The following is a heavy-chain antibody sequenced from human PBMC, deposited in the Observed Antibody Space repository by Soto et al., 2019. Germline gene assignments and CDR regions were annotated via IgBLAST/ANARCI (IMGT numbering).Heavy chain of an antibody. D-gene: IGHD6-6*01. V-gene: IGHV1-2*02. CDR1: GYTFTGYY. CDR2: INPNSGGT. Sequence: ASVKVSCKASGYTFTGYYMHWVRQAPGQGLEWMGWINPNSGGTNYAQKFQGRVTMTRDTPISTAYMELSRLRSDDTAVYYCATLRGGTLGAARSDFVYWGQGTLVTVSS. CDR3: ATLRGGTLGAARSDFVY. J-gene: IGHJ4*02.